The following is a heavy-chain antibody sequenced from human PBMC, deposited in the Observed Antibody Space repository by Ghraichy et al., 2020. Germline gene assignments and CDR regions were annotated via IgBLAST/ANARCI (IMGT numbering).Heavy chain of an antibody. CDR3: ARLDIYNMARIS. Sequence: SETLSLTCTVSGGFTSSSSYYWGRNRQPPGKELDWIMSLCYSGSSYYNPSLKSRVTMSVDASKNQFALKLSSVTAADTAVYYCARLDIYNMARISWGQGAMVTVSP. D-gene: IGHD3-9*01. CDR2: LCYSGSS. CDR1: GGFTSSSSYY. J-gene: IGHJ3*01. V-gene: IGHV4-39*01.